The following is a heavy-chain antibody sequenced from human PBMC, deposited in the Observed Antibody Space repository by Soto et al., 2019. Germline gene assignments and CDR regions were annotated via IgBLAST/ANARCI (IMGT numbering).Heavy chain of an antibody. CDR2: ISPYTGNT. J-gene: IGHJ6*02. Sequence: QVKLVQSGDEVKKPGASVKVSCKASGYIFVNYGIAWVRQAPGQGLEWMGWISPYTGNTHSATKVQGRLTMTTDTSTSIAYMDLGSLTSDDTAVYYCVMVDNYVTPTPQDVWGQGTTVTVSS. D-gene: IGHD3-16*01. CDR3: VMVDNYVTPTPQDV. V-gene: IGHV1-18*01. CDR1: GYIFVNYG.